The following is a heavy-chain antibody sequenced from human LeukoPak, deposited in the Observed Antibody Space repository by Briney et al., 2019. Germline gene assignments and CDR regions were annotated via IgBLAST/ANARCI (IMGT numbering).Heavy chain of an antibody. CDR3: ARGGIAAAGTFDY. CDR1: GYIFTGYY. V-gene: IGHV1-46*01. CDR2: INPSGGST. D-gene: IGHD6-13*01. Sequence: ASVKVSCKASGYIFTGYYVHWVRQAPGQGLEWMGIINPSGGSTTYAQKFQGRVTMTRDMSTSTVYMELSSLRSEDTAVYYCARGGIAAAGTFDYWGQGTLVTVSS. J-gene: IGHJ4*02.